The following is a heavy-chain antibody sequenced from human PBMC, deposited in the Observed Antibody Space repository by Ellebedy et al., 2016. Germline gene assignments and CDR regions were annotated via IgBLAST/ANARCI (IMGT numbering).Heavy chain of an antibody. J-gene: IGHJ3*02. CDR2: IYYSGST. CDR3: ARDSSGWYGDHDAFDI. CDR1: GGSISSYY. V-gene: IGHV4-59*12. Sequence: SETLSLTCTVSGGSISSYYWSWIRQPPGKGLEWIGYIYYSGSTNYNPSLKSRVTISVDTSKNQFSLKLSSVTAADTAVYYCARDSSGWYGDHDAFDIWGQGTMVTVSS. D-gene: IGHD6-19*01.